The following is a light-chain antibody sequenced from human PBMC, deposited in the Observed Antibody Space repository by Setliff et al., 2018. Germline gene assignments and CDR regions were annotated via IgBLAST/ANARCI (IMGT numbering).Light chain of an antibody. CDR1: SSNTGKNY. V-gene: IGLV1-47*01. Sequence: QSALAQSPSASASPGQRVTMSCSGSSSNTGKNYVYWYQQFPGTAPKLLIYNNNQRPSGVPDRFSGSKSGTSASLAISGLRSDDEADYYCAAWDDSLRGYVFGSGTRSPS. CDR3: AAWDDSLRGYV. J-gene: IGLJ1*01. CDR2: NNN.